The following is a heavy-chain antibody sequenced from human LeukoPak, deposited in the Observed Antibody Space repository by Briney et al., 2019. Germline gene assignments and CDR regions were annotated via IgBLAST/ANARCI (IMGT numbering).Heavy chain of an antibody. Sequence: SQTLSLTCTVSGGSISSGSYYWSWIRQPAGKGLEWIGRIYTSGSTNYNPSLKSRVTISVDTSKNQFSLKLSSVTAADTAVYYCARNGRILGAFDIWGQGTMVTVSS. CDR1: GGSISSGSYY. V-gene: IGHV4-61*02. CDR3: ARNGRILGAFDI. D-gene: IGHD2-15*01. CDR2: IYTSGST. J-gene: IGHJ3*02.